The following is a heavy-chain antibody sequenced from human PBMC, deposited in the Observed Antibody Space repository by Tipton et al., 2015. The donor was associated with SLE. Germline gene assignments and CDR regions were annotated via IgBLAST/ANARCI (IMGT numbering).Heavy chain of an antibody. CDR1: GYSISSGYI. CDR3: ARGWTVLRFLEWVGFFDY. CDR2: ISHSGST. V-gene: IGHV4-38-2*01. J-gene: IGHJ4*02. Sequence: TLSLTCEVSGYSISSGYIWGWIRQPPGKGLEWIGSISHSGSTYYNPSLKSRVTISGDTSKNQFSLNLSSVTAADTAVYYCARGWTVLRFLEWVGFFDYWGQGTLVTVSS. D-gene: IGHD3-3*01.